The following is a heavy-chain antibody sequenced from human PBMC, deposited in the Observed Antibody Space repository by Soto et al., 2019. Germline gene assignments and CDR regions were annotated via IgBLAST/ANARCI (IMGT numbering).Heavy chain of an antibody. CDR1: GFTFSSYA. CDR3: ARDLGSHLSTLVYYYYGMDV. V-gene: IGHV3-30-3*01. Sequence: GGSLRLSCAASGFTFSSYAMHWVRQAPGKGLEWVAVISYDGSNKYYADSVKGRFTISRDNSKNTLYLQMNSLRAEDTAVYYCARDLGSHLSTLVYYYYGMDVWGQGTTVTVSS. D-gene: IGHD6-13*01. J-gene: IGHJ6*02. CDR2: ISYDGSNK.